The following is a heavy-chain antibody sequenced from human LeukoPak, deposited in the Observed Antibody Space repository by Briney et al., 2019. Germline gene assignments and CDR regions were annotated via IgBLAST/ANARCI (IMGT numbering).Heavy chain of an antibody. CDR2: IKQDGSEK. CDR3: ARDLADSSGWYVTSCYFDY. V-gene: IGHV3-7*01. Sequence: GGSLRLSCAASGFTFSSYWMSWVRQAPGKGLEWVANIKQDGSEKYYVDSVKGRFTISRDNAKNPLYLQMSSLRAEDTAVYYCARDLADSSGWYVTSCYFDYWGQGTLVTVSS. D-gene: IGHD6-19*01. CDR1: GFTFSSYW. J-gene: IGHJ4*02.